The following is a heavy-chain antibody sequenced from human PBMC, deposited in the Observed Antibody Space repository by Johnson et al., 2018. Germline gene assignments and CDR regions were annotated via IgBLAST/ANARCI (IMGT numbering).Heavy chain of an antibody. CDR3: ARDGSGWTHNAFDI. CDR1: GFTFRSYT. V-gene: IGHV3-48*01. D-gene: IGHD6-19*01. CDR2: ISSNSSTI. J-gene: IGHJ3*02. Sequence: VQLVQSGGGLVQPGGSLRLSCAASGFTFRSYTMNWVRQAPGNGLEWISYISSNSSTIYYADSVKGRLTISRENAKNSLYLHMNSLRAEDTAVYYCARDGSGWTHNAFDIWGQGTMVTVSS.